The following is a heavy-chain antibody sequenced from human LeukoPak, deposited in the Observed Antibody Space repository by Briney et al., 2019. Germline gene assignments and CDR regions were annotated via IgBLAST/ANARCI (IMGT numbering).Heavy chain of an antibody. Sequence: SETLSLTCTVSGGSINSYYWSWIRQPPGKGLECIGYIHYTGSTNYNPSLKSRVTISVDTSKSQFSLKLSSVTAADTAIYYCARGGYYGAGNDFRFDPWGQGTLVTVSS. CDR3: ARGGYYGAGNDFRFDP. D-gene: IGHD3-10*01. V-gene: IGHV4-59*01. CDR1: GGSINSYY. CDR2: IHYTGST. J-gene: IGHJ5*02.